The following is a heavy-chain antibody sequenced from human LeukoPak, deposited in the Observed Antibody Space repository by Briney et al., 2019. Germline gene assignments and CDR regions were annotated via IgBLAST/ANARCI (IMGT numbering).Heavy chain of an antibody. CDR2: ISSSSSYI. CDR1: GFTFSSYT. CDR3: ARVEASGYDYGAFDY. Sequence: GGSLRLSCEASGFTFSSYTMNWVRQAPGKGLEWVSSISSSSSYIYYADSVKGRFTISRDNAKNSLYLQMSSLRADDTAVYYCARVEASGYDYGAFDYWGQGTLVTVSS. D-gene: IGHD5-12*01. V-gene: IGHV3-21*06. J-gene: IGHJ4*02.